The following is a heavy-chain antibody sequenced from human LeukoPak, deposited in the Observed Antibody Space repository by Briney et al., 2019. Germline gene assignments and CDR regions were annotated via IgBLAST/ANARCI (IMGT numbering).Heavy chain of an antibody. CDR1: GGSIRSFY. CDR3: AATIKRDYGDTNLDY. J-gene: IGHJ4*02. V-gene: IGHV4-59*01. D-gene: IGHD4-17*01. Sequence: PSETLSLTCTVSGGSIRSFYWSWIRQPPGKGLEWIGYIYNRGNTNYNPSLKSRVTISEDTSQNHLSLQLRSVTAADTAVYYCAATIKRDYGDTNLDYWGQGTLVTVSS. CDR2: IYNRGNT.